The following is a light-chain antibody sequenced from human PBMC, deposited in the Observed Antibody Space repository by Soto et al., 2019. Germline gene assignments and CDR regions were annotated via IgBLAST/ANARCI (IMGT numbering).Light chain of an antibody. Sequence: QSALTQPASVSGSPGQSSTISCTGTSSDVGGYNYVSWYQHHPDKAPKLVIYDVTNRPSGVSNRFSGSKAGNTASLTISGLQAEDEADYYCNSYTGSATPYVFGTGTKVTVL. CDR3: NSYTGSATPYV. V-gene: IGLV2-14*03. J-gene: IGLJ1*01. CDR1: SSDVGGYNY. CDR2: DVT.